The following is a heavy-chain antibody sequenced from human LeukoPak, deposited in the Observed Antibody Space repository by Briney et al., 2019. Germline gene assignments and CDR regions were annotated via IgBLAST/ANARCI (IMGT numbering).Heavy chain of an antibody. CDR1: GYTFTSYC. CDR2: INPSGGST. D-gene: IGHD3-10*01. V-gene: IGHV1-46*01. J-gene: IGHJ3*02. CDR3: ARDGHETYYGSGSYYNASPSDAFDI. Sequence: GASVKVSCKASGYTFTSYCMHWVRQAPGQGLEWMGIINPSGGSTSYAQKFQGRVTMTRDTSTSTVYMELSSLRSEDTAVYYCARDGHETYYGSGSYYNASPSDAFDIWGQGTMVTVSS.